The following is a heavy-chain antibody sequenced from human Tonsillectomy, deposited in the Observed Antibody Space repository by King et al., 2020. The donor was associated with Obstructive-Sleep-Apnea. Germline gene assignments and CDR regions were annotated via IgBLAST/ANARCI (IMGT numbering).Heavy chain of an antibody. CDR3: ARAQAAAGTGPYYYYGMDV. CDR1: GYTFTSYA. CDR2: INTNTGNP. J-gene: IGHJ6*02. V-gene: IGHV7-4-1*02. D-gene: IGHD6-13*01. Sequence: QLVQSGSELKKPGASVKVSCKASGYTFTSYAMNWVRQAPGQGLEWVGRINTNTGNPTHAQGFPGRFVFSLGTPVSTAYLQISSLKAEDTAVYYCARAQAAAGTGPYYYYGMDVWGQGTTVTVSS.